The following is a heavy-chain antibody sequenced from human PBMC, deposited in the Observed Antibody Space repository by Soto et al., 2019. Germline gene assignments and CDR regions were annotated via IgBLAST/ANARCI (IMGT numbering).Heavy chain of an antibody. J-gene: IGHJ4*02. D-gene: IGHD2-8*01. CDR3: ARDTEMVYALIDY. V-gene: IGHV3-30-3*01. CDR2: ISYDGSNK. CDR1: GFTFSSYA. Sequence: QVQLVESGGGVVQPGRSLRLSCAASGFTFSSYAMHWVRQAPGKGLEWVAVISYDGSNKYYADSVKGRFTISRDNSKNTLYLQMNSLRAEDTAVYYCARDTEMVYALIDYWGQGTLVTVSS.